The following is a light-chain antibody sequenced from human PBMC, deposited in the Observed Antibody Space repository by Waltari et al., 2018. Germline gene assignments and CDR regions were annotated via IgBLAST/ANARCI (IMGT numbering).Light chain of an antibody. J-gene: IGLJ3*02. Sequence: GLNESPGQSPVWVIDKDGRRPSGIPERCSGSSSGTTVPLTITGAQGEDEAEYYCYSATDNKVVFGGGTRLTVL. CDR3: YSATDNKVV. V-gene: IGLV3-27*01. CDR2: KDG.